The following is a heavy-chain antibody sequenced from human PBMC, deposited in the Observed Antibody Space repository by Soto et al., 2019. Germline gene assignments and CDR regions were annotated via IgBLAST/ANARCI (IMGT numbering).Heavy chain of an antibody. J-gene: IGHJ6*02. CDR1: GYTFTSYG. D-gene: IGHD5-12*01. V-gene: IGHV1-18*01. CDR3: NRQADVDHYGMDV. CDR2: ISAYNGNT. Sequence: QVQLVQSGAEVKKPGASVKVSCKASGYTFTSYGISWVRQAPGQGLEWMGWISAYNGNTNYAQKRQGRVTRTTDTATSTAYMELRSLRSDDTAVYYCNRQADVDHYGMDVWGQGTTVTVSS.